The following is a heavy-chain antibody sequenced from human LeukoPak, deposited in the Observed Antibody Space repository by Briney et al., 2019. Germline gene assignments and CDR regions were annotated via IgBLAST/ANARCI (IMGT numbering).Heavy chain of an antibody. J-gene: IGHJ3*02. CDR2: IYHSGST. Sequence: SETLSLTCAVSGGSISSSNWWSWARQPPGKGLEWIGEIYHSGSTNYNPSLKSRVTISVDKSKNQFSLKLSSVTAADTAVYYCATPDYADKSSAFDIWGQGTMVTVSS. CDR1: GGSISSSNW. D-gene: IGHD4-17*01. V-gene: IGHV4-4*02. CDR3: ATPDYADKSSAFDI.